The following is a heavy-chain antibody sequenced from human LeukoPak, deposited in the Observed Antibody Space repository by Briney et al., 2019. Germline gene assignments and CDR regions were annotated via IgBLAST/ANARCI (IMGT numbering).Heavy chain of an antibody. V-gene: IGHV4-59*01. Sequence: SETLSLTCTVSGGSISSYYWSWIRQPPGKGLEWIGCIYYSGSTNYNPSLKSRVTISVDTSKNQFSLMLSSVTAADTAVYYCARYYGGQFDYWGQGTLVTVSS. CDR2: IYYSGST. J-gene: IGHJ4*02. D-gene: IGHD3-3*01. CDR1: GGSISSYY. CDR3: ARYYGGQFDY.